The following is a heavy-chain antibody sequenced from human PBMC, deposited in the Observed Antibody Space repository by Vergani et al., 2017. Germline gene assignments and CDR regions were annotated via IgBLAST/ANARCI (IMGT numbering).Heavy chain of an antibody. CDR3: ARQCSWSGCSHYGMDV. J-gene: IGHJ6*02. V-gene: IGHV5-51*01. D-gene: IGHD3-3*01. CDR1: GYSFTSYW. Sequence: EVHLVQSGAEVKKPGESLKISCKGSGYSFTSYWIGWVRQMPEKGLEWMGIIYPDDSDTRYSPSFQGQVTISADKSISTAYLQWSRLKASDTAIYYCARQCSWSGCSHYGMDVWGQGTTVTVSS. CDR2: IYPDDSDT.